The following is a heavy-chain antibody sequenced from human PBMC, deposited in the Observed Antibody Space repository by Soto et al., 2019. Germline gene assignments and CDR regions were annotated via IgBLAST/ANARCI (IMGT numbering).Heavy chain of an antibody. CDR1: GGSISSGGYY. Sequence: QVQLQESGPGLVKPSQTLSLTCTFSGGSISSGGYYWSWIRQHPGKGLEGIGYIYYSGSTYYNPSLKSRVTISVDTSKNQFSLKLSSVTAADTAVYYCARDRWGVGVTTYPGDAFDIWGQGTMVTVSS. J-gene: IGHJ3*02. V-gene: IGHV4-31*03. D-gene: IGHD3-16*01. CDR2: IYYSGST. CDR3: ARDRWGVGVTTYPGDAFDI.